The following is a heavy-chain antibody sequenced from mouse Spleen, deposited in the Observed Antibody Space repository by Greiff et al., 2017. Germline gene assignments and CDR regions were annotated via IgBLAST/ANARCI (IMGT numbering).Heavy chain of an antibody. CDR1: GYAFSSYW. CDR2: IYPGDGDT. J-gene: IGHJ3*01. D-gene: IGHD3-2*01. V-gene: IGHV1-80*01. Sequence: VMLVESGAELVKPGASVKISCKASGYAFSSYWMNWVKQRPGKGLEWIGQIYPGDGDTNYNGKFKGKATLTADKSSSTAYMQLSSLTSEDSAVYFCAREGDSSGSFAYWGQGTLVTVSA. CDR3: AREGDSSGSFAY.